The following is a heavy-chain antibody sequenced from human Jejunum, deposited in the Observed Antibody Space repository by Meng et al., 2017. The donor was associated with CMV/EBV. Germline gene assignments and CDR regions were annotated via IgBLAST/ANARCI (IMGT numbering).Heavy chain of an antibody. J-gene: IGHJ4*02. CDR3: ARDKWELYFDY. CDR1: GFTFSTYS. D-gene: IGHD1-26*01. CDR2: IKYDGSRG. Sequence: AASGFTFSTYSMHWVRQAPGKGLEWVSHIKYDGSRGNYADSVKGRFAISRDNTKNMLSLQMNSLRAEDTAVYYCARDKWELYFDYWGQGALVTVSS. V-gene: IGHV3-74*01.